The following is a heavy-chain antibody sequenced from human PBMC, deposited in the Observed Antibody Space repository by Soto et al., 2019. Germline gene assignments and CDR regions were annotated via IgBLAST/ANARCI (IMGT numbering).Heavy chain of an antibody. V-gene: IGHV3-43*01. D-gene: IGHD6-19*01. Sequence: EVQLVESGGVVVQPGGSLRLSCAASGFTFDDYTMHWVRQAPGKGLEWVSLISWDGGSTYYADSVKGRFTISRDNSKNSLYLQMNSLRTEDTSLYYCAKDKKALYRSGYFDYWGQGTLVTVSS. CDR3: AKDKKALYRSGYFDY. J-gene: IGHJ4*02. CDR1: GFTFDDYT. CDR2: ISWDGGST.